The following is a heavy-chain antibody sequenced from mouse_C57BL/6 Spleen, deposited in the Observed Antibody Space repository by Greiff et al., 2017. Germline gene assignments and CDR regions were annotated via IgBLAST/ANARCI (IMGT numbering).Heavy chain of an antibody. CDR2: IWRGGST. CDR3: AKSSSSGYYYARDY. J-gene: IGHJ4*01. CDR1: GFSLTSYG. Sequence: QVQLQQSGPGLVQPSQSLSITCTVSGFSLTSYGVHWVRQSPGKGLEWLGVIWRGGSTDYNAAFMSRLSITKDNSKSQVVFKMNSLQADDSAIYYCAKSSSSGYYYARDYWGQGTSVTVSS. D-gene: IGHD1-1*01. V-gene: IGHV2-5*01.